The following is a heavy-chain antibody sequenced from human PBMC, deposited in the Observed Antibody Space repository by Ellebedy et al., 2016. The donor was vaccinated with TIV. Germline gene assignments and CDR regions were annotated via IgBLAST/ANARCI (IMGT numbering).Heavy chain of an antibody. Sequence: GESLKISCAASGFTFSYYWMHWVRQTPGKGLVWVSRISSDGSITSYADSMKGRFTISRDNAKNTLYLQMNSLTAEDTAIYYCARANQQLPRVVAFWGQGTLVTVSS. J-gene: IGHJ4*02. CDR2: ISSDGSIT. V-gene: IGHV3-74*01. D-gene: IGHD6-13*01. CDR3: ARANQQLPRVVAF. CDR1: GFTFSYYW.